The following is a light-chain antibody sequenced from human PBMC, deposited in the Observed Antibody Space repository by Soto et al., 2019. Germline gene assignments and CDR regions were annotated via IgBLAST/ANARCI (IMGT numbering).Light chain of an antibody. CDR3: LQYNTYPFT. Sequence: DIQMTQSPSSLSASVGDRVTITCRASQSIVTYLNWYLQKPGKAPKRLIHAASSLQSGVPSRFSGSGSGTEFTLTISSLQPEDFAIYYCLQYNTYPFTFGPGTKVDIK. J-gene: IGKJ3*01. CDR1: QSIVTY. V-gene: IGKV1-17*01. CDR2: AAS.